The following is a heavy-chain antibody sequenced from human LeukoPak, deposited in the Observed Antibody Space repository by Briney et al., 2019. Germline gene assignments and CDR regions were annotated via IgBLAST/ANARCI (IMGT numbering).Heavy chain of an antibody. D-gene: IGHD2-15*01. V-gene: IGHV4-59*01. Sequence: PSETLSLTCVVSGGSISGYYWGWIRQPPGRGLEWIGYVYYSGSTNYNPSFKSRITISVDTSRNQFSLQLSSVTAADTAVYYCARIHRYCSGGACYVLDNWGQGTLVAVSS. J-gene: IGHJ4*02. CDR3: ARIHRYCSGGACYVLDN. CDR1: GGSISGYY. CDR2: VYYSGST.